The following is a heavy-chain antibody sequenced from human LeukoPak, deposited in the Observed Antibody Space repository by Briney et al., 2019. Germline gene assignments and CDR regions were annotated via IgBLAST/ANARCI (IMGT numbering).Heavy chain of an antibody. J-gene: IGHJ5*02. D-gene: IGHD3-22*01. CDR3: ATDFCDST. CDR1: GFSFYNAW. CDR2: IRSNSDGGTI. Sequence: GGSLRLSCATSGFSFYNAWMNWVRQAPGKGLEWVGRIRSNSDGGTIDYAAPVKGRFTLSRDDSKDTLYLQMNSLQTEDSAVHYCATDFCDSTWGQGTLVTVSS. V-gene: IGHV3-15*07.